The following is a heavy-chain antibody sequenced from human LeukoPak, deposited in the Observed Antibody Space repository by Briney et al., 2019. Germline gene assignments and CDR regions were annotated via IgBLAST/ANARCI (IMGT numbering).Heavy chain of an antibody. V-gene: IGHV3-74*01. CDR2: ISSDGSSA. D-gene: IGHD6-13*01. CDR3: ATFVGIAAG. Sequence: GGSLRLSCAVSGFTFRSNWMYWVRQAPGKGLVWVSRISSDGSSATYADSVKRRFTISRDNAKNTLYLQMNSLSAEDTAVYYCATFVGIAAGWGQGTLVTVSS. J-gene: IGHJ4*02. CDR1: GFTFRSNW.